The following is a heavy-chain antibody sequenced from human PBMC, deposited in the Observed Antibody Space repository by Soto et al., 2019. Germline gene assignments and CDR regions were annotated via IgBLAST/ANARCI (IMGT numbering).Heavy chain of an antibody. D-gene: IGHD6-6*01. CDR2: IRGSGGST. Sequence: EVQLLESGGGLVQPGGSLRLSCAASGFTFTTYAMTWVRQAPGKGLEWVAAIRGSGGSTYYADSVKGRFTISRDNSKNMLYLQMNSLRAQDTAVYYCAKNWDTTISSSSHWGHGTLVTVSS. J-gene: IGHJ4*01. V-gene: IGHV3-23*01. CDR1: GFTFTTYA. CDR3: AKNWDTTISSSSH.